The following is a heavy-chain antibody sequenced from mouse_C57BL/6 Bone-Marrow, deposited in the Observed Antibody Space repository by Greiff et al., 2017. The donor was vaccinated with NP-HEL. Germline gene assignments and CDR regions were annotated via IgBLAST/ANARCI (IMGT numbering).Heavy chain of an antibody. CDR2: IWTGGGP. J-gene: IGHJ2*01. D-gene: IGHD1-1*01. Sequence: VKLMESGPGLVAPSQSLSITCTVSGFSLTSYAISWVRQPPGKGLEWLGVIWTGGGPNYNSALKSRLSISKDNSKIQVFLKMNSLQPDATARYYCAAYGSSLYYFDYWGQGTTLTVSS. CDR1: GFSLTSYA. V-gene: IGHV2-9-1*01. CDR3: AAYGSSLYYFDY.